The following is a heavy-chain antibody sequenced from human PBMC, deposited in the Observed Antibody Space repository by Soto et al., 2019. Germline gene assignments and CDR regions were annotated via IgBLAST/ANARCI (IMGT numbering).Heavy chain of an antibody. D-gene: IGHD6-13*01. CDR1: GFTFSSYG. V-gene: IGHV3-33*01. CDR3: ASTIGRSSSTGNYYYYYGMDV. CDR2: IWYDGSNK. J-gene: IGHJ6*02. Sequence: GGSLRLSCAASGFTFSSYGMHWVRQAPGKGLEWVAVIWYDGSNKYYADSVKGRFTISRDNSKNTLYLQMNSLRAEDTAVYYCASTIGRSSSTGNYYYYYGMDVWGQGTTVTVSS.